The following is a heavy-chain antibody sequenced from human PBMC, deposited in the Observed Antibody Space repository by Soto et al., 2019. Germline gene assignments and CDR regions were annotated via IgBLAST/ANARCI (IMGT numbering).Heavy chain of an antibody. J-gene: IGHJ4*02. D-gene: IGHD5-12*01. CDR1: GASISSGGYY. V-gene: IGHV4-31*11. Sequence: PSETMSLTCAVSGASISSGGYYWSWIRKRPGKGLEWIGYIYYIGSTYYNPSLKSRVTISVDTSKTQFSLKLSSVTAADTAVYYCAREVGRYGGYSVYAPDYFDYWGQGTLVTVSS. CDR3: AREVGRYGGYSVYAPDYFDY. CDR2: IYYIGST.